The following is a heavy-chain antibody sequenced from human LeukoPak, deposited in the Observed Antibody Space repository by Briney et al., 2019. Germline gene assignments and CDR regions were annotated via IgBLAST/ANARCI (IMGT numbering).Heavy chain of an antibody. Sequence: SQTLSLTRTVSRGSISSYYWSWIRQPAGKGLEWIGRIYTSGSTNYNPSLKSRVTMSVDTSKNQFSLKLSSVTAADTAVYYCARGGYSGYDFAFYYYYYMDVWGKGTTVTVSS. CDR3: ARGGYSGYDFAFYYYYYMDV. CDR2: IYTSGST. CDR1: RGSISSYY. V-gene: IGHV4-4*07. J-gene: IGHJ6*03. D-gene: IGHD5-12*01.